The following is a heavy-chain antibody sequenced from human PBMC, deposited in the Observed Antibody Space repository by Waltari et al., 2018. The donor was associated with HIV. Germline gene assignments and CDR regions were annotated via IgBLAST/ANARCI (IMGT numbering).Heavy chain of an antibody. V-gene: IGHV3-33*01. D-gene: IGHD5-12*01. Sequence: QVQLVQWGGGVVQPGRSLRLSCAASGFTFNNYGRSWVRRTPGKGVGAVEVSLYNGSRKAYADSAKGRFIIYRDNSSNRLSRQMNSLRVDDTAVYFCARGAPWAGYNSEWYFGLWGRAPLVTVSS. CDR2: SLYNGSRK. CDR3: ARGAPWAGYNSEWYFGL. CDR1: GFTFNNYG. J-gene: IGHJ2*01.